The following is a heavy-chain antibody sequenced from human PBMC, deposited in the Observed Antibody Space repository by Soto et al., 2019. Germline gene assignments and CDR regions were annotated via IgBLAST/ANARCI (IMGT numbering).Heavy chain of an antibody. CDR2: INSDGSST. J-gene: IGHJ4*02. Sequence: GGSLRLSCAASGFTFSSYWMHWVRQAPGKGLVWVSRINSDGSSTSYADSVKGRFTISRDNAKDTLYLQMNSLRAEDTAVYYCAGGFIHGDSLDYWGEGTLVTVSS. CDR3: AGGFIHGDSLDY. D-gene: IGHD4-17*01. V-gene: IGHV3-74*01. CDR1: GFTFSSYW.